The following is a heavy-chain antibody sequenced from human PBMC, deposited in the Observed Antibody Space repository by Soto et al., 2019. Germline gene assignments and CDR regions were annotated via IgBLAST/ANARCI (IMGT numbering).Heavy chain of an antibody. J-gene: IGHJ4*02. CDR1: GFTVSSNY. V-gene: IGHV3-66*01. CDR3: AREVGVVVAATGRGY. D-gene: IGHD2-15*01. Sequence: EVQLVESGGGLVQPGGSLRLSCAASGFTVSSNYMSWVRQAPGKGLEWVSVIYSGGSTYYADSVKGRFTISRDNSKNALYLQMNSLRAEDTAVYYCAREVGVVVAATGRGYWGQGTLVAVSS. CDR2: IYSGGST.